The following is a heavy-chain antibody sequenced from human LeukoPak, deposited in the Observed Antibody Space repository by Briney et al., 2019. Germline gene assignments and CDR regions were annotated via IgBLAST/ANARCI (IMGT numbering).Heavy chain of an antibody. V-gene: IGHV1-8*01. CDR2: MNTNSGNT. D-gene: IGHD3-10*01. CDR1: GYTFTSYD. J-gene: IGHJ5*02. CDR3: ARDRQLRWFDP. Sequence: ASVKVSCKASGYTFTSYDINWVRQATGQGLEWMGWMNTNSGNTGHAQKFQGRLTMTRDTSTNTAYMELSSLRSEDTAVYYCARDRQLRWFDPWGQGTLVTVSS.